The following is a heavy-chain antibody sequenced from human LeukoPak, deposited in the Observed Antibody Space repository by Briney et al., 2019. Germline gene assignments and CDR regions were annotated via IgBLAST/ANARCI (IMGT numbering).Heavy chain of an antibody. CDR3: AKFGDNALYAFDY. CDR1: GFTFSRYT. D-gene: IGHD3-10*01. J-gene: IGHJ4*02. Sequence: PGGSLRLSCAASGFTFSRYTMSWVRQAPGKGLERVSGITPGSDKTYYADSVKGRFTISRDNSKNTVDLQMNNLRAEDTAVYYCAKFGDNALYAFDYWGQGVLVSVSS. CDR2: ITPGSDKT. V-gene: IGHV3-23*01.